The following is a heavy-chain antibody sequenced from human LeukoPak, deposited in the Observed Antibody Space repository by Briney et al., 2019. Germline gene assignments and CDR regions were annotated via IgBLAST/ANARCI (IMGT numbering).Heavy chain of an antibody. J-gene: IGHJ4*02. Sequence: KSSETLSLTCTVSGYYITRGYYWGWIRQPPGKGLEWIGSINYSGSTYYSPSLESRVTISVDTSKNQFSLKLSSVTAADTAVYYWAKIEIESSVNDYWGQGTLVTVSS. V-gene: IGHV4-38-2*02. CDR1: GYYITRGYY. D-gene: IGHD3-22*01. CDR3: AKIEIESSVNDY. CDR2: INYSGST.